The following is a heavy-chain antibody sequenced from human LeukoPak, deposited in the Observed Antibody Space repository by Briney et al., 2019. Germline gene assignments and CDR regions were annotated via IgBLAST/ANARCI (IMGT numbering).Heavy chain of an antibody. D-gene: IGHD4-11*01. CDR2: ISSNGGST. CDR1: GFTFSSYA. CDR3: ASRNAYSNYPSGAFDI. J-gene: IGHJ3*02. Sequence: GGSLRLSCAASGFTFSSYAMHWVRQAPGKGLEYVSAISSNGGSTYYANSVKGRFTISRDNSKNTLYLQMGSLRAEDMAVYYCASRNAYSNYPSGAFDIWGQGTMVTVSS. V-gene: IGHV3-64*01.